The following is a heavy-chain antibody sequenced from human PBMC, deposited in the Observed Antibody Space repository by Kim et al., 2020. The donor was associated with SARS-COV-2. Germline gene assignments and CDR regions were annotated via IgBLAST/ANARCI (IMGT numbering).Heavy chain of an antibody. J-gene: IGHJ4*02. CDR2: MNPNSGNT. V-gene: IGHV1-8*01. D-gene: IGHD1-7*01. CDR1: GSRFTLSY. CDR3: ARSRGMNSVTRCFNH. Sequence: SFPSSGSRFTLSYLHFFLQSPLPWLSFSGWMNPNSGNTGYALKFQGRVTMTRNTSISTAYMELSSLRSADTAVYYCARSRGMNSVTRCFNHWGQG.